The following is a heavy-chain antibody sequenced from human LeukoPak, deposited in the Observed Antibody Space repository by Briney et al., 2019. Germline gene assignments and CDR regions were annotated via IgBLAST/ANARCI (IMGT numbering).Heavy chain of an antibody. Sequence: ASVKVSCKASGYTFTSYDINWVRQATGQGLEWMGWMNPNSANTGYAQKFQGRVTMTRDTSISTAYMELSRLRSDDTAVYYCARKLELPDYWGQGTLVTVSS. CDR2: MNPNSANT. V-gene: IGHV1-8*01. CDR1: GYTFTSYD. J-gene: IGHJ4*02. D-gene: IGHD1-7*01. CDR3: ARKLELPDY.